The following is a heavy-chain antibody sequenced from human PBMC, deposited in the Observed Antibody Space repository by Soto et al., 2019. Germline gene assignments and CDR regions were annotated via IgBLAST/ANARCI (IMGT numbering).Heavy chain of an antibody. CDR1: GYIFTSYG. V-gene: IGHV1-18*04. CDR2: MSGYNGDT. Sequence: QVQLVQSGAEVKKPGASVKVSCKDSGYIFTSYGINWVRQAPGQGLEWMGWMSGYNGDTQYAQKLQGRVTMTTDTSTSTAYMELRSLRSDDTAVYYCARSGSGAAYYYYGLDVWGQGTTVTVSS. D-gene: IGHD6-25*01. J-gene: IGHJ6*02. CDR3: ARSGSGAAYYYYGLDV.